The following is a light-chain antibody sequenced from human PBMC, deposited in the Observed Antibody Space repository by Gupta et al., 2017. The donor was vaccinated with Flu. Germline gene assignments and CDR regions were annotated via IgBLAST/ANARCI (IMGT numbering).Light chain of an antibody. V-gene: IGKV1-39*01. CDR3: QHNDGPPLT. CDR1: QCIGNY. Sequence: IQMSHHPSSLSASVGDRVTITCRASQCIGNYLSWYQQKPGKAPKLLIYGASSLQSGVPSRFSGSGSGTDFTFTITNLQPEDFATYYCQHNDGPPLTFGQGTKVEIE. J-gene: IGKJ1*01. CDR2: GAS.